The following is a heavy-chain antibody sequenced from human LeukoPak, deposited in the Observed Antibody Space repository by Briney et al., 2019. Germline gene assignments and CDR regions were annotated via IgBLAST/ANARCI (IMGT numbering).Heavy chain of an antibody. V-gene: IGHV1-2*02. Sequence: ASVKVSCKASGYTFTGYYMHWVRQAPGQGLEWMGWINPNGGGTDYAQRFQGRITLTRDTSISTAYMELSGLTSDDTAVYYCARTLDTSGWYSPFDCWGQGTLVTVSS. CDR3: ARTLDTSGWYSPFDC. CDR1: GYTFTGYY. D-gene: IGHD6-19*01. J-gene: IGHJ4*02. CDR2: INPNGGGT.